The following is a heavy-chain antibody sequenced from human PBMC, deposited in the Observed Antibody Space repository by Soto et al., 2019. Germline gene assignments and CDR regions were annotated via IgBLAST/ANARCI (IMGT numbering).Heavy chain of an antibody. D-gene: IGHD3-22*01. CDR3: ARAPYDSSGYHFDY. J-gene: IGHJ4*02. CDR2: ISNSGTII. CDR1: GFTFSDYY. V-gene: IGHV3-11*01. Sequence: GVLRLSCAASGFTFSDYYMNWIRQAPGKGLEWISYISNSGTIIYYADSVKGRFTISRDNAKNSLYLQLNSLRAEDTAVYYCARAPYDSSGYHFDYWGQGTLVTVSS.